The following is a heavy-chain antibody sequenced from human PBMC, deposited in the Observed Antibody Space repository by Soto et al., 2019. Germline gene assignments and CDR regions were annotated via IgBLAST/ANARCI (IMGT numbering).Heavy chain of an antibody. D-gene: IGHD2-2*01. CDR3: ASGRGSSTSCLDY. Sequence: GGSLRLSCAASGFMFSAYGRHWVRRAPGKGLEWVAVIWYDGRNKYYADSVKGRFTISRDNSKNTLYLQMNSLRAEDTAVYYCASGRGSSTSCLDYWGQGTLVTV. CDR2: IWYDGRNK. CDR1: GFMFSAYG. J-gene: IGHJ4*02. V-gene: IGHV3-33*08.